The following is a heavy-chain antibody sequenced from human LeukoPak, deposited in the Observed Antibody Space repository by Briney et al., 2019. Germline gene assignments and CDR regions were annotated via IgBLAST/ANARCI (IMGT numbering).Heavy chain of an antibody. V-gene: IGHV4-39*01. Sequence: SETLSLTCTVSGGSISSSSYYWGWIRQPPGKGLGWIGSIYYSGSTYYNPSLKSRVTISVDTSKNQFSLKLSSVTAADTAVYYCARPVGSSSWGQGTLVTVSS. CDR3: ARPVGSSS. CDR1: GGSISSSSYY. D-gene: IGHD6-13*01. J-gene: IGHJ4*02. CDR2: IYYSGST.